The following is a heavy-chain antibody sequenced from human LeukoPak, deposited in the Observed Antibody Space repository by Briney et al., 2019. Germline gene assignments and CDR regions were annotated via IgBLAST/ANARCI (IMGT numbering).Heavy chain of an antibody. D-gene: IGHD3-10*01. CDR3: AGNYYGSGSPYNWFDP. CDR1: GGIFSSYA. CDR2: IIPILGIA. V-gene: IGHV1-69*04. Sequence: SVKVPCKASGGIFSSYAISWVRQAPGQGLEWMGRIIPILGIANYAQKFQGRVTITADKSTSTAYMELSSLRSEDTAVYYCAGNYYGSGSPYNWFDPWGQGTLVTVSS. J-gene: IGHJ5*02.